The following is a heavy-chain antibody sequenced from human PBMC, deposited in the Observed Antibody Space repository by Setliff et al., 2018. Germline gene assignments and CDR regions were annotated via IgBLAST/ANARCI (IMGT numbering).Heavy chain of an antibody. CDR3: ARDRRIVGARHAFDI. CDR2: IYYSGST. V-gene: IGHV4-31*03. Sequence: SETLSLTCTVSGGSISSGGYYWSRIRQHPGKGLEWIGYIYYSGSTYYNPSLKSRVTISVDTSKNQFSLKLSSVTAADTAVYYCARDRRIVGARHAFDIWGQGTMVTVSS. J-gene: IGHJ3*02. CDR1: GGSISSGGYY. D-gene: IGHD1-26*01.